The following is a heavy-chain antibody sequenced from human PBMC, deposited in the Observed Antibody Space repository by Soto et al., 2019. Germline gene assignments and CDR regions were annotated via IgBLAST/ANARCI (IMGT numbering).Heavy chain of an antibody. V-gene: IGHV1-18*01. CDR1: GYTFTSYG. CDR3: ARDSPPPRA. J-gene: IGHJ4*02. CDR2: TSPYNGNT. Sequence: QVQLVQSGAEVKKPGASVKVSCKASGYTFTSYGISWVRQAPGQGPEWMGWTSPYNGNTNYAQKLHGRVTMTTDTSPSTAYMELRSVRSDDTAVYYCARDSPPPRAWGQGTLVTVSS.